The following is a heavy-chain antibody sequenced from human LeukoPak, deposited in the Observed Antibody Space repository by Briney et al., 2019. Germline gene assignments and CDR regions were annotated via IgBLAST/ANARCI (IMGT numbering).Heavy chain of an antibody. J-gene: IGHJ6*02. V-gene: IGHV3-43*02. Sequence: GGSLTLSCVASEFTFEDYAMSWVRQVPGKGLEWVSLVSGDGYTTYYADSVKGRFSISRDNRKNSLYLQMNSLRADDTALYYCAKEVVEVIPTAVDGELYFYYYGMDVWGQGTTVIVSS. CDR2: VSGDGYTT. CDR1: EFTFEDYA. D-gene: IGHD2-2*01. CDR3: AKEVVEVIPTAVDGELYFYYYGMDV.